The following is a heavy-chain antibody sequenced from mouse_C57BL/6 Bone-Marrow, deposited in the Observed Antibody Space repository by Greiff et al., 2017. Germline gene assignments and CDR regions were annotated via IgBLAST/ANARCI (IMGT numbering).Heavy chain of an antibody. CDR2: ISSGGSYT. J-gene: IGHJ2*01. Sequence: EVQGVESGGDLVKPGGSLKLPCAASGFTFSSYGMSWVRQTPDKRLEWVATISSGGSYTYYPDSVKGRFTISRDNAKNTLYLQMSSLKSEDTAMYYCARPGRGFDYWGQGTTLTVSS. CDR1: GFTFSSYG. D-gene: IGHD3-3*01. CDR3: ARPGRGFDY. V-gene: IGHV5-6*01.